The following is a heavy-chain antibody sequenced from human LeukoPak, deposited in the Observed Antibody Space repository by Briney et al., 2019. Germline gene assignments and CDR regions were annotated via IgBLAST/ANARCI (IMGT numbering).Heavy chain of an antibody. D-gene: IGHD6-19*01. V-gene: IGHV4-39*07. J-gene: IGHJ4*02. CDR2: YYSGST. Sequence: YYSGSTYYNPSLKSRVTISVDTSKNQFSLKLSSVTAADTAVYYCARELKSVAVAGTGPFDYWGQGTLVTVSS. CDR3: ARELKSVAVAGTGPFDY.